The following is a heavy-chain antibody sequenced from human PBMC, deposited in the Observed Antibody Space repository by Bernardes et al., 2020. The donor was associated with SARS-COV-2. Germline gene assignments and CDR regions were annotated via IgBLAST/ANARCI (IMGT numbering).Heavy chain of an antibody. V-gene: IGHV4-34*01. J-gene: IGHJ6*02. D-gene: IGHD6-19*01. Sequence: SETLSLTCAVYGGSFSGYYWSWIRQPPGKGLEWIGEINHSGSTNYNPSLKSRVTISVDTSKNQFSLKLSSVTAADTAVYYCAREGGTVTNSSGWSSPYYYYYYGMNVWGQGTTVTVSS. CDR2: INHSGST. CDR3: AREGGTVTNSSGWSSPYYYYYYGMNV. CDR1: GGSFSGYY.